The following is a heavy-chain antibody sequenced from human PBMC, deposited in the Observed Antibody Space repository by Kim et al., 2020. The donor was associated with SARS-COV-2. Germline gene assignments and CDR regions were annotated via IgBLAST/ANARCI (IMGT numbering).Heavy chain of an antibody. CDR2: ISYDGSNK. J-gene: IGHJ6*03. Sequence: GGSLRLSCAASGFTFSSYGMHWVRQAPGKGLEWVAVISYDGSNKYYADSVKGRFTISRDNSKNTLYLQMNSLRAEDTAVYYCAKDLHGKNYYYMDVWGKGTTVTVSS. CDR1: GFTFSSYG. CDR3: AKDLHGKNYYYMDV. V-gene: IGHV3-30*18.